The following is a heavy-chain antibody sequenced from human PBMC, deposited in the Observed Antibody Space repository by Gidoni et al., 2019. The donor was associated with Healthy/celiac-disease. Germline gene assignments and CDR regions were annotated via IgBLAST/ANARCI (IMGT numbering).Heavy chain of an antibody. J-gene: IGHJ4*02. CDR1: GGSISSGGYY. CDR2: IYYSGST. V-gene: IGHV4-31*03. D-gene: IGHD3-9*01. Sequence: QVQLQESGSGLVKPSQTLSLTCTVSGGSISSGGYYWSWIRQHPGKGLEWLGYIYYSGSTYYNPSLKSRVTISVDTSKNQFSLKLSSVTAADTAVYYCARILTYYDILTGYYSNYYFDYWGQGTLVTVSS. CDR3: ARILTYYDILTGYYSNYYFDY.